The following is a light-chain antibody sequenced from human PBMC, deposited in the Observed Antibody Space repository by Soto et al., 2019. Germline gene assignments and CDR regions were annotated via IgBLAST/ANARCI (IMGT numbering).Light chain of an antibody. Sequence: QSALTQPRSVSGSPGQSVTISCTGTSSDVGGYNYVSWYQQHPGKAPKLMIYDVGKRPSGVPDRFSGSKSGNTASLTISGLQAEDEADYHCCSYAGTRTSWVFGTGTKVTVL. CDR3: CSYAGTRTSWV. V-gene: IGLV2-11*01. CDR1: SSDVGGYNY. CDR2: DVG. J-gene: IGLJ1*01.